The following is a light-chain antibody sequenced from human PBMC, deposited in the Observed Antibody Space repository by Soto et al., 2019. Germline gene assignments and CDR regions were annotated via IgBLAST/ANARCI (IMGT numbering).Light chain of an antibody. V-gene: IGKV3-20*01. Sequence: EIVLTQSPGTLSLSPGERATLSCRASQSVSGGSLAWYQQRPGQAPRLLIYGASSRATGIPDRFSGSGSGTDFTLTITRPEPEDFAVYYCQQYGISPRTFGQGTKV. CDR2: GAS. CDR3: QQYGISPRT. CDR1: QSVSGGS. J-gene: IGKJ1*01.